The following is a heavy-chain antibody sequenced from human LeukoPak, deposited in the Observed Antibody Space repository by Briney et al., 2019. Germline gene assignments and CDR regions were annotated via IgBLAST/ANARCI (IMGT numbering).Heavy chain of an antibody. Sequence: PSQTLSLTCTVSGGSISSGGYYWSWIRQPPGKGLEWIGEINHSGSTNYNPSLKSRVTISVDTSKNQFSLKLSSVTAADTAVYYCARNPGSTSTYYYGMDVWGQGTTVTVSS. CDR3: ARNPGSTSTYYYGMDV. D-gene: IGHD2-2*01. CDR1: GGSISSGGYY. J-gene: IGHJ6*02. CDR2: INHSGST. V-gene: IGHV4-30-2*01.